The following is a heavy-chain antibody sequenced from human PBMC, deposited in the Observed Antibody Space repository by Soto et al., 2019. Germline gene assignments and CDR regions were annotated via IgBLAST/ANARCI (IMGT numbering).Heavy chain of an antibody. D-gene: IGHD4-17*01. CDR2: ISGSGGST. CDR3: ARALRETYYYYYYGMDV. J-gene: IGHJ6*02. CDR1: GFTFSSYA. Sequence: EVQLLESGGGLVQPGGSLRLSCAASGFTFSSYAMSWVRQAPGKGLEWVSAISGSGGSTYYADSVKGRFTISRDNAKNSLYLQMNSLRAEDTAVYYCARALRETYYYYYYGMDVWGQGTTVTVSS. V-gene: IGHV3-23*01.